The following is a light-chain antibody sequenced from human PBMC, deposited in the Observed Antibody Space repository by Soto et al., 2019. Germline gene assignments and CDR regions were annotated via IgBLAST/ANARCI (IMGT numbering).Light chain of an antibody. CDR2: GNS. V-gene: IGLV1-40*01. CDR1: SSNIGAGYD. Sequence: QSVLTQPPSVSGAPGQRVPISCTGSSSNIGAGYDVHWYQQLPGTAPKLLIYGNSNRPSGVPDRFSGSKSGTSASLAITGLQAEDEADYYCKSYASSLSGWVFGGGTKLTVL. J-gene: IGLJ3*02. CDR3: KSYASSLSGWV.